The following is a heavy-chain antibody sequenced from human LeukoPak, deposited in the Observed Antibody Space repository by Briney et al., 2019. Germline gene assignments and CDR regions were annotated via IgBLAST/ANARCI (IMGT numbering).Heavy chain of an antibody. CDR3: ARGDYYDSSLNYFDY. CDR2: IIPIFGTA. CDR1: GGTFSSYA. V-gene: IGHV1-69*13. Sequence: ASVKVSCKASGGTFSSYAISWVRQAPGQGREWMGGIIPIFGTANYAQKFQGRVTITADESTSTAYMELSSLRSEDTAVYYCARGDYYDSSLNYFDYWGQGTLVTVSS. D-gene: IGHD3-22*01. J-gene: IGHJ4*02.